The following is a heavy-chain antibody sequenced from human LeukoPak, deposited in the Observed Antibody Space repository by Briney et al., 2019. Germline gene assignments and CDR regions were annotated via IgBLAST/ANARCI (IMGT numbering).Heavy chain of an antibody. J-gene: IGHJ5*02. CDR3: AREINFYWFDP. V-gene: IGHV4-30-4*07. Sequence: SETLSLTCAVSGGSISSGGYSWSWIRQPPGKGLEWIGYIYYSGSTYYNPSLKSRVTISVDTSKNQFSLKLSSVTAADTAVYYCAREINFYWFDPWGQGTLVTVSS. CDR2: IYYSGST. D-gene: IGHD3-3*01. CDR1: GGSISSGGYS.